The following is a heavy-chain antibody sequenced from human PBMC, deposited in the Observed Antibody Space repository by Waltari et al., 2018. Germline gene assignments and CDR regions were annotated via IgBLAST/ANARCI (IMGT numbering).Heavy chain of an antibody. J-gene: IGHJ1*01. Sequence: QVQLQESGPGLVKPSGTLSLTCAVSGGSISSSNWWSWVRQPPGKGREWIGEIYQSGSTNDNRAVKSRVTISVDKSKNQFSLKLSSVTAADTAVYYCARDLRQLGYFQHWGQGTLVTVSS. CDR3: ARDLRQLGYFQH. CDR2: IYQSGST. CDR1: GGSISSSNW. D-gene: IGHD6-6*01. V-gene: IGHV4-4*02.